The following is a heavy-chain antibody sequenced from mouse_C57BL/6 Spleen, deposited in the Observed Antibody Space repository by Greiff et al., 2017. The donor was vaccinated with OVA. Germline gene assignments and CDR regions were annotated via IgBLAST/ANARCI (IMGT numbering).Heavy chain of an antibody. CDR1: GFNIKDYY. V-gene: IGHV14-2*01. Sequence: VQLQQSGAELVKPGASVKLSCTASGFNIKDYYMHWVKQRTEQGLEWVGRIDPEDGETKYAPNFQGKATITADTSSNTAYLQFSSLTSEDTAVYYCAHYTWFAYWGQGTLVTVSA. D-gene: IGHD2-12*01. CDR2: IDPEDGET. CDR3: AHYTWFAY. J-gene: IGHJ3*01.